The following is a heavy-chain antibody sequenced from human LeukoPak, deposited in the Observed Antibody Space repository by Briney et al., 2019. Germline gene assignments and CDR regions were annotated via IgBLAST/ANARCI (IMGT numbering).Heavy chain of an antibody. D-gene: IGHD4-11*01. CDR3: SRGQHRVTYSDDGFDI. V-gene: IGHV3-30*04. CDR2: ISYDGSNK. CDR1: GFTFSSYA. J-gene: IGHJ3*02. Sequence: TGGSLRLSCAASGFTFSSYAMHWVRQAPGKGLEWVAVISYDGSNKYYADSVKGRFTISRDNSKNTLFLQMNSLRPEDTAVYYCSRGQHRVTYSDDGFDIWGQGTMVTVSS.